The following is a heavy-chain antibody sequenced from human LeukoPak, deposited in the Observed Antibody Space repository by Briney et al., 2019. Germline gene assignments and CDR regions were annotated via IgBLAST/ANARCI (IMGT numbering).Heavy chain of an antibody. CDR3: ARDRRSHYYDSSGYPEFDY. CDR2: ISGSGGST. V-gene: IGHV3-23*01. D-gene: IGHD3-22*01. Sequence: GGSLRLSCAASGFTFSSYAMSWVRQAPGKGLEWVSAISGSGGSTYYADSVKGRFTISRDNSKNTLYLQMNSLRAEDTAVYYCARDRRSHYYDSSGYPEFDYWGQGTLVTVSS. J-gene: IGHJ4*02. CDR1: GFTFSSYA.